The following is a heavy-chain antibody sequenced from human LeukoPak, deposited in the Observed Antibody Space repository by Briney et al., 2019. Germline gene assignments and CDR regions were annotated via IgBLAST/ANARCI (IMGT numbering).Heavy chain of an antibody. CDR1: GFTFSSYG. J-gene: IGHJ4*02. CDR3: ATHPAYSSSSGGGY. V-gene: IGHV3-30*03. D-gene: IGHD6-6*01. CDR2: ISYDGSNK. Sequence: GRSLRLSYAASGFTFSSYGMHWVRQAPGKGLEWVAVISYDGSNKYYADSVKGRFTISRDNSKNTLYLQMNSLRAEDTAVYYCATHPAYSSSSGGGYWGQGTLVTVSS.